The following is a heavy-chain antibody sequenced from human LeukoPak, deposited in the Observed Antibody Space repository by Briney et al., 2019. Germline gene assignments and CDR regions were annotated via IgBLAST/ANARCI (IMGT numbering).Heavy chain of an antibody. CDR2: IYYSGST. CDR3: ARGVSYYDFWSGYLSKLYFDY. CDR1: GGSVSSGSYY. Sequence: SETLSLTCTVSGGSVSSGSYYWSWIRQPPGRGLEWIGYIYYSGSTNYNPSLKSRVTISVDTSKNQFSLKLSSVTAADTAVYYCARGVSYYDFWSGYLSKLYFDYWGQGTLVTVSS. J-gene: IGHJ4*02. V-gene: IGHV4-61*01. D-gene: IGHD3-3*01.